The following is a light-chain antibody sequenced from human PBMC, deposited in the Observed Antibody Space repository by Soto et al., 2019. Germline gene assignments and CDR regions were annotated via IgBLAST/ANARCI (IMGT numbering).Light chain of an antibody. J-gene: IGKJ2*01. CDR2: AAS. CDR3: QQSYTYPHT. V-gene: IGKV1-39*01. CDR1: QRVSSY. Sequence: DIQMTHSPSSLSASVGDRVTITSRTSQRVSSYLNWYQQKQGKAPNLLVFAASSLQSGVPSRFSGSGSGTDFTLTVNSLQPEDFATYYCQQSYTYPHTFGQGTKLEI.